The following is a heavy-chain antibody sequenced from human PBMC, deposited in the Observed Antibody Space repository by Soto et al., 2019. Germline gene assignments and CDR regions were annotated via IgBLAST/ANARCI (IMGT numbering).Heavy chain of an antibody. CDR2: IYYSGST. D-gene: IGHD1-7*01. V-gene: IGHV4-30-4*01. Sequence: PSETLSLTCTVSGGSISSGDYYWSWIRQPPGKGLEWIGYIYYSGSTYYNPSLKSRVTLSVDTSKNQFSLKLSSVTAADTAVYYCARDLPITGTTWGVVGMDVWGQGTTVTVSS. J-gene: IGHJ6*02. CDR1: GGSISSGDYY. CDR3: ARDLPITGTTWGVVGMDV.